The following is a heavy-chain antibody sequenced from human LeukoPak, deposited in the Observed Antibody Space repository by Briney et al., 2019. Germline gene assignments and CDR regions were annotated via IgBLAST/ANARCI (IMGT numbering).Heavy chain of an antibody. CDR3: ARVLYDYVWGSYRNFDY. J-gene: IGHJ4*02. D-gene: IGHD3-16*02. Sequence: GASVKVSCKASGYTFTSYGISWVRQAPGQGLEWMGWISAYNGNTNYAQKLQGRVTMTTDTSTSTAHMELRSLRSDDTAVYYCARVLYDYVWGSYRNFDYWGQGTLVTVSS. V-gene: IGHV1-18*01. CDR1: GYTFTSYG. CDR2: ISAYNGNT.